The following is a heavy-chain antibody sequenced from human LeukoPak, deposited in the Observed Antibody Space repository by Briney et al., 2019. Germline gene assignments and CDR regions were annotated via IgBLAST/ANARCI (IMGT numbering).Heavy chain of an antibody. Sequence: RGSLTVSCAASGFTFSSYAMSWVRQAPGKGLEWVSSISDSGGRTYYADSVKGRFTISRDNSKNTLYLHMNSLRAEDTAVYYCARDKPDATRYDYGDYFDYWGQGTLVTVSS. J-gene: IGHJ4*02. CDR3: ARDKPDATRYDYGDYFDY. D-gene: IGHD4-17*01. CDR2: ISDSGGRT. V-gene: IGHV3-23*01. CDR1: GFTFSSYA.